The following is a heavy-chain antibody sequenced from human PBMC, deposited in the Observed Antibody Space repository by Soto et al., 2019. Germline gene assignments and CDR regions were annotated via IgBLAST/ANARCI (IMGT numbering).Heavy chain of an antibody. V-gene: IGHV4-30-4*01. Sequence: QVQLQESGPGLVKPSQTLSLTCTVSGDSISSGDYYWTWFRQSPGKGPEWIGYIYYSGSTHYNPSLKSRLTMSVDTSKRQSPLKLRSVTAADTAVYYCARVPNYYDTSGYVYWGQGTLVTVSS. CDR1: GDSISSGDYY. CDR3: ARVPNYYDTSGYVY. J-gene: IGHJ4*02. D-gene: IGHD3-22*01. CDR2: IYYSGST.